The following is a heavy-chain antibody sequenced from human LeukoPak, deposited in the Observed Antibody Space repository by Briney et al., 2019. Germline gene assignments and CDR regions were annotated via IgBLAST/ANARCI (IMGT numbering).Heavy chain of an antibody. J-gene: IGHJ4*02. CDR2: INPNSGGT. CDR1: GYTFTGHY. D-gene: IGHD1-26*01. CDR3: ARGGVGATTLVFDY. V-gene: IGHV1-2*02. Sequence: ASVKVSCKASGYTFTGHYMHWVRQAPGQGLEWMGWINPNSGGTNYAQKFQGRVTMTRDTSISTAYMELSGLRSDDTAVYYCARGGVGATTLVFDYWGQGTLVTVSS.